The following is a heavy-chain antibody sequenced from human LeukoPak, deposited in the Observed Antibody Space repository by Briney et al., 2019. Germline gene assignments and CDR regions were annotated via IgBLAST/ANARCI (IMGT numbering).Heavy chain of an antibody. CDR3: ATDGAVAGTAYPEY. CDR2: INPNSGGT. CDR1: GYTFTGYY. Sequence: VASVKVSCKASGYTFTGYYTHWVRQAPGQGLEWMGWINPNSGGTKYAQKFQGRVAMTRDTSISTAYMELSSLTSDDTALYYCATDGAVAGTAYPEYWGQGTLVTVSS. V-gene: IGHV1-2*02. J-gene: IGHJ4*02. D-gene: IGHD6-19*01.